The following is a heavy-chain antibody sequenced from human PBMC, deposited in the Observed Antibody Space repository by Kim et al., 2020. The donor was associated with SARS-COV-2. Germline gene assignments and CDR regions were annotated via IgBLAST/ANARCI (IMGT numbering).Heavy chain of an antibody. CDR1: ASSLGIGYY. CDR2: ISHSGNT. V-gene: IGHV4-38-2*02. D-gene: IGHD6-25*01. Sequence: SETLSLTCTLSASSLGIGYYWGWVRQSPGKGLEWLGSISHSGNTYYNLSLKNRLTISVAPSKKQFFLKVTSVTAAATATDYFARNVSSAWFNFDLWCQG. CDR3: ARNVSSAWFNFDL. J-gene: IGHJ3*01.